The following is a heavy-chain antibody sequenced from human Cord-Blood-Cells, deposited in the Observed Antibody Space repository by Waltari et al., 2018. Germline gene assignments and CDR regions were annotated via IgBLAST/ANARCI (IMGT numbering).Heavy chain of an antibody. J-gene: IGHJ5*02. D-gene: IGHD4-17*01. Sequence: QVQLQQWGAGLLKPSETLSLTCAVYGGSFSGYYWSWIRQPPGKGLEWIGEINHSGSTNYNPSLKSRVTISVDTSKNQFSLKLSYVTAADTAVYYCARKVSGVTTAKRWFDPWGQGTLVTVSS. V-gene: IGHV4-34*01. CDR2: INHSGST. CDR3: ARKVSGVTTAKRWFDP. CDR1: GGSFSGYY.